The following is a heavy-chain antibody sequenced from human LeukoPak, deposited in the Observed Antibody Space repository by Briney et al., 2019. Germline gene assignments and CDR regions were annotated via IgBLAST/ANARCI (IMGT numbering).Heavy chain of an antibody. Sequence: GGSLRLSCAASGFTFRDYAMGWVRLAPGKGPQWVGFIRSKTYGGAADYGASVKGRFTIYRDDSQSIAYLLMNRLEIEDTAVYYCTRIGIGIIGRDPVDYWGQGTLVTVSS. J-gene: IGHJ4*02. CDR1: GFTFRDYA. D-gene: IGHD2-21*01. CDR2: IRSKTYGGAA. V-gene: IGHV3-49*04. CDR3: TRIGIGIIGRDPVDY.